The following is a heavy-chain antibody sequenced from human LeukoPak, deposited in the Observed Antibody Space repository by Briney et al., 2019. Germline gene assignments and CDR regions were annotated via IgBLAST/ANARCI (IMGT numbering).Heavy chain of an antibody. V-gene: IGHV3-48*04. CDR3: ARDFPMLRNYDILTGSVDY. CDR1: GFTFSSYS. D-gene: IGHD3-9*01. J-gene: IGHJ4*02. CDR2: ISSGSSTI. Sequence: PGGSLRLSCAASGFTFSSYSMNWVRQAPGKGLEWVSYISSGSSTIYYADSVKGRFTISRDNAKNSLYLQMNSLRAEDTAVYYCARDFPMLRNYDILTGSVDYWGQGTLVTVSS.